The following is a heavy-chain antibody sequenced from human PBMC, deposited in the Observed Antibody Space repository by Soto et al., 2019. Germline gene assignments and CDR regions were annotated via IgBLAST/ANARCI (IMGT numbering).Heavy chain of an antibody. CDR2: IYYTGST. V-gene: IGHV4-31*03. D-gene: IGHD3-10*01. J-gene: IGHJ6*02. CDR3: ASRGGIKFGESYYYYGMDV. Sequence: QVQLQESGPGLVKPSQTLSLTCTFSGGAISRGGYSWSWIRPHPGKGLALIGYIYYTGSTYYNASLKSRATISVDTYKNRFALKLSSVTAADTAVYYCASRGGIKFGESYYYYGMDVWGQWTTVTVSS. CDR1: GGAISRGGYS.